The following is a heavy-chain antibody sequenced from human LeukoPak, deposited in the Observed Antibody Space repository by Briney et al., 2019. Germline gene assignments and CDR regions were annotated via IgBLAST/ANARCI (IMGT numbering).Heavy chain of an antibody. CDR1: GSTFDDYA. CDR3: AKGGFYDSSGYFHQYYFDY. D-gene: IGHD3-22*01. CDR2: ISWNSGSI. Sequence: GGSLRLSCAASGSTFDDYAMHWVRQAPGKGLEWVSGISWNSGSIGYADSVKGRFIISRDNAKNSLYLQMNILRAEDTALYYCAKGGFYDSSGYFHQYYFDYWGQGTLVTVSS. J-gene: IGHJ4*02. V-gene: IGHV3-9*01.